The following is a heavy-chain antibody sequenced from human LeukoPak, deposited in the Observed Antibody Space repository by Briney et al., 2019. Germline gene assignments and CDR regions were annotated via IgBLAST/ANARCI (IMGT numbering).Heavy chain of an antibody. CDR3: ARGPSGSYFGYRRED. CDR2: IIPIFGTA. CDR1: GGTFSSYA. V-gene: IGHV1-69*06. D-gene: IGHD3-10*01. Sequence: GASVKVSCKASGGTFSSYAISWVRQAPGQGLDWMGGIIPIFGTANYAQKFQGRVTITADKSTSTAYMELSSLRSEDTAVYYCARGPSGSYFGYRREDWGQGTLVTVSS. J-gene: IGHJ4*02.